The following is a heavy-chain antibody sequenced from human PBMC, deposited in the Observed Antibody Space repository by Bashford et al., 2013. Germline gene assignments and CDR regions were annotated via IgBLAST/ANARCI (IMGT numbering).Heavy chain of an antibody. CDR1: GGTFSSYA. CDR3: ARDDDTDYQYFDP. CDR2: INPNNGAT. D-gene: IGHD4-11*01. J-gene: IGHJ4*02. Sequence: ASVKVSCKASGGTFSSYAISWVRQAPGQGLEWMGWINPNNGATSYAQKFQGRVTMTTDTSISTAYMELRGLRSDDTALYYCARDDDTDYQYFDPWGQGTLVTVSS. V-gene: IGHV1-2*02.